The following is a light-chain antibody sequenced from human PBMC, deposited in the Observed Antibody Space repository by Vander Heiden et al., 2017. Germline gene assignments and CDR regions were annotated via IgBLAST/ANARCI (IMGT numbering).Light chain of an antibody. J-gene: IGLJ2*01. CDR1: SSNIGAGYD. CDR3: QSYDSSLSGVV. Sequence: QSALTQPPSVSGAPGQRVTIPCTGSSSNIGAGYDVHWYQQLPGTAPKPLIYGNSNRPSGVPDRFSGSKSGTSASLAITGLQAEDEADYYCQSYDSSLSGVVFGGGTKLTVL. CDR2: GNS. V-gene: IGLV1-40*01.